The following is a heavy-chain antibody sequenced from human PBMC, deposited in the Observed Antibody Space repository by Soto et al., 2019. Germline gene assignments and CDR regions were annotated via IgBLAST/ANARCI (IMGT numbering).Heavy chain of an antibody. J-gene: IGHJ2*01. Sequence: QITLKESGPTLVKPTQTLTLTCTFSGFSLSTSGVGVGWIRQPPGKALEWLALIYWDDDKRYSPSLKSRLTSTQDTSKDPVVLTLTPIDPVDTATSCCARTRPRRYFDLWGRGTLVTVSS. V-gene: IGHV2-5*02. CDR1: GFSLSTSGVG. CDR3: ARTRPRRYFDL. CDR2: IYWDDDK.